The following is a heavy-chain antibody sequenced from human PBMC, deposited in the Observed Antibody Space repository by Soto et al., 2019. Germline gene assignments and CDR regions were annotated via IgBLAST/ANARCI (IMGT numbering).Heavy chain of an antibody. CDR1: GYTFIDYY. CDR2: ISPKSGTT. J-gene: IGHJ4*02. V-gene: IGHV1-2*02. Sequence: ASVKVSCKASGYTFIDYYMHWVRQAPGQGFEWLGRISPKSGTTNYAQKFQGRVTMTWDTSLNTAYMELSSLISEDTAVYYCARPPGYISDWYYFDLWGQGTLVTVSS. D-gene: IGHD3-9*01. CDR3: ARPPGYISDWYYFDL.